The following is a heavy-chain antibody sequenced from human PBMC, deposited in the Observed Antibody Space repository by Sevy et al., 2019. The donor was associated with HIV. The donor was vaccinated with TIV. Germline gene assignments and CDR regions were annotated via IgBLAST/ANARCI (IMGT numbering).Heavy chain of an antibody. D-gene: IGHD2-15*01. CDR2: IKQDGSKN. Sequence: GGSLRLSCAASGFTFSGYWMSWVRQAPGKGLQWVANIKQDGSKNEFVDSVKGRFTISRDNPKNSLYLQMNSLRAEDTAVYYCAREGAGGFDYWGLGTLVTVSS. CDR3: AREGAGGFDY. J-gene: IGHJ4*02. CDR1: GFTFSGYW. V-gene: IGHV3-7*01.